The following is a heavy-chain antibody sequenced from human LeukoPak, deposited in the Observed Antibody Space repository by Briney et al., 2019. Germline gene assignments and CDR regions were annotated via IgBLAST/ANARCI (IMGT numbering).Heavy chain of an antibody. CDR1: GFTFSSYG. D-gene: IGHD3-9*01. Sequence: GGSLRLSCAASGFTFSSYGMHWVRQAPGKGLEWVALIWYDGSNEYYADSVKGRFTISRDNSKNALYLQMNSLRAEDTAVYYCAREGDFDWLFHYWSQGTLVTVSS. CDR2: IWYDGSNE. J-gene: IGHJ4*02. CDR3: AREGDFDWLFHY. V-gene: IGHV3-33*01.